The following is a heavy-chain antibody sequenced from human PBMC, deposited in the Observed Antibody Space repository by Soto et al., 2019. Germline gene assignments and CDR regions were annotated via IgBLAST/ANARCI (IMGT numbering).Heavy chain of an antibody. Sequence: QVQLVQSGAEVKKPGSSVKVSCKASGGTFSSYAISWVRQAPGQGLEWMGGIIPIFGTANYAQKFQGRVTITADKSTSTDYMELSSLRSEDTAVYYCASPDYDSSGSREGGFDYWGQGTLVTVSS. J-gene: IGHJ4*02. CDR1: GGTFSSYA. D-gene: IGHD3-22*01. V-gene: IGHV1-69*06. CDR3: ASPDYDSSGSREGGFDY. CDR2: IIPIFGTA.